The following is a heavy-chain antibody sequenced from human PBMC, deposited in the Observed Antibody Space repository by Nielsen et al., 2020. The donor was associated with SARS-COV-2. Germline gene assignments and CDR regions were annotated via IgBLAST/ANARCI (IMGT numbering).Heavy chain of an antibody. CDR3: AKYSSSGIDY. J-gene: IGHJ4*02. CDR2: ISYDGSNK. Sequence: GESLKISCAASGFTFSSYGMHWVRQAPGKGLEWVAVISYDGSNKYYADSVKGRFTISRDNSKNTLYLQMNSLRAEDTAVYYCAKYSSSGIDYWGQGTLVTVSS. D-gene: IGHD6-13*01. CDR1: GFTFSSYG. V-gene: IGHV3-30*18.